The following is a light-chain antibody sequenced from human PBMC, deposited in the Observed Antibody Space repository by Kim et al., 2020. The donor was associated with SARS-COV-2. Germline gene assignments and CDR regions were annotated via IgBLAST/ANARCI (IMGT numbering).Light chain of an antibody. J-gene: IGKJ2*01. CDR2: EAS. CDR1: QGIRHY. CDR3: QLYDVAPFT. Sequence: SVGDGATITCRASQGIRHYVAWYQQKPGKVPKVLIYEASTLQSGVPSRFSGSGSGTHFTLTINSLQPEDAATYYCQLYDVAPFTFGQGTTLEIK. V-gene: IGKV1-27*01.